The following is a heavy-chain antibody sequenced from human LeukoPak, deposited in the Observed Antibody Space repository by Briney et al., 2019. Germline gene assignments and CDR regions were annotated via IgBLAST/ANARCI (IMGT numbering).Heavy chain of an antibody. Sequence: SETLSLTCAVYGGSFSGYYWSWIRQPPGKGLEWIGEINHSGSTNYNPSLKSRVTISVDTSKNQFSLKLSSVTAADTAVYYCAIFRRSTSWWWCDPWGQGTLVTVSS. CDR2: INHSGST. J-gene: IGHJ5*02. CDR1: GGSFSGYY. V-gene: IGHV4-34*01. D-gene: IGHD2-2*01. CDR3: AIFRRSTSWWWCDP.